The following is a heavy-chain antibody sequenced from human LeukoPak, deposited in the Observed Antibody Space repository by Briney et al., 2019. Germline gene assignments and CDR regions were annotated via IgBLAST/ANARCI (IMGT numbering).Heavy chain of an antibody. CDR3: ARDRAGARSYYYYGMDV. J-gene: IGHJ6*02. D-gene: IGHD6-19*01. Sequence: GGSLRLSCAASGFTFSSYAMHWVRQAPGKGLEWVAVISYDGSNKYYADSVKGRFTISRDNSKNTLYLQMSSLRAEDTAVYYCARDRAGARSYYYYGMDVWGQGTTVTVSS. V-gene: IGHV3-30-3*01. CDR2: ISYDGSNK. CDR1: GFTFSSYA.